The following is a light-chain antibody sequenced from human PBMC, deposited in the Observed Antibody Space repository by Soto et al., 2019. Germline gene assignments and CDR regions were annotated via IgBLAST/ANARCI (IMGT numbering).Light chain of an antibody. CDR3: SSYTTIRSWV. V-gene: IGLV2-14*01. Sequence: QSALTQPASVSGSPGQSITISCTGTSSDVGGYNYVAWYQQHPGKAPKLIIYEDGHRPSGVSDRFSGSKSGNTDSLTISGLQAEDEADYYCSSYTTIRSWVFGGGTKVTVL. CDR1: SSDVGGYNY. CDR2: EDG. J-gene: IGLJ3*02.